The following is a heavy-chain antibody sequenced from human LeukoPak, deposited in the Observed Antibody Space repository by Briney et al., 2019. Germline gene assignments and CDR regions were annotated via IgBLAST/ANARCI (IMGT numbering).Heavy chain of an antibody. V-gene: IGHV4-30-4*07. CDR3: ARGDYYYYYMDV. Sequence: PSETLSLTCAVSGGSISSGGYSWRWVRQPPGKGLEWIGYIYYSGSTYYNPSLKSRITISVDTSKNQFSLKLSSVTAADTAVYYCARGDYYYYYMDVWGKGTTVTVSS. CDR2: IYYSGST. J-gene: IGHJ6*03. CDR1: GGSISSGGYS.